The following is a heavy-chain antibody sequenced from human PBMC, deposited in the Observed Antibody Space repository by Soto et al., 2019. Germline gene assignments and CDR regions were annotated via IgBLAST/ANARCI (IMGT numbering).Heavy chain of an antibody. CDR1: GGTFSSYA. J-gene: IGHJ6*02. V-gene: IGHV1-69*06. Sequence: SVKVPCKASGGTFSSYAISWVRQAPGQGLEWMGGIIPIFGTANYAQKFQGRVTITADKSTSTAYMELSSLRSEDTAVYYCAREENVRYYYDSSGYYYPRPAYYYYGMDVWGQGTTVTVSS. CDR3: AREENVRYYYDSSGYYYPRPAYYYYGMDV. CDR2: IIPIFGTA. D-gene: IGHD3-22*01.